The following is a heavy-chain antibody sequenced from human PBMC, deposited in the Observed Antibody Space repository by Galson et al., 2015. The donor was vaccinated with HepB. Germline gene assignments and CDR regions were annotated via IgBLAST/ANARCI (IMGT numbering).Heavy chain of an antibody. D-gene: IGHD5-24*01. V-gene: IGHV4-59*01. CDR2: IHNSGSI. CDR1: GGSINSYY. CDR3: ARVVYGYIVGAFDI. J-gene: IGHJ3*02. Sequence: TLSLTCTVSGGSINSYYWSWIRQSPGKGLEWIGYIHNSGSINYNPSLKSRVTLSLDTSKNQFSLKLRSVTAADTAVYYCARVVYGYIVGAFDIWGQGTMVTVSS.